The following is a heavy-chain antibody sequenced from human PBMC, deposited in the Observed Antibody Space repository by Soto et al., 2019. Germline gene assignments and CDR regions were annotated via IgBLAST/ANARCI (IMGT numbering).Heavy chain of an antibody. CDR2: IYHSGST. V-gene: IGHV4-4*02. Sequence: PSETLSLTCAVSGGSISSSNWWRWVRQPPGKGLEWIGEIYHSGSTNYNPSLKSRVTISVDKSKNQFSLKLSSVTAADTAVYYCARYRESAYYFDYWGQGTLVTVSS. J-gene: IGHJ4*02. D-gene: IGHD1-26*01. CDR3: ARYRESAYYFDY. CDR1: GGSISSSNW.